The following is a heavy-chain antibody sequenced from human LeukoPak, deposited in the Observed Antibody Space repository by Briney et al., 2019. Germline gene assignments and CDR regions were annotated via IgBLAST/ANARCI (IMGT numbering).Heavy chain of an antibody. Sequence: SEPVSLTCTVSGGSISSYYWDWIRQPPGKGLEWIGYNSGSTKYNPSLKSRVTISVDTSKNQLSLKLSSVTAADTAVYYCARGRGYGGNYLRAFDIWGQGTMAPVSS. CDR3: ARGRGYGGNYLRAFDI. J-gene: IGHJ3*02. V-gene: IGHV4-59*08. CDR2: NSGST. CDR1: GGSISSYY. D-gene: IGHD1-26*01.